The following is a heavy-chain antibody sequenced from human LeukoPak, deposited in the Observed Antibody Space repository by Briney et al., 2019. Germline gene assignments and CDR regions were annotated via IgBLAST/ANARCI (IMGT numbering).Heavy chain of an antibody. CDR3: AKDAPDYYDSSGYYLSDWFDP. D-gene: IGHD3-22*01. Sequence: GGSLRLSCAASGFTFSSYAMSWVRQAPGKGLEWVSAISGSGGSTYYADSVKGRFTISRDNSKNTLYLQMSSLRAEDTAVYYCAKDAPDYYDSSGYYLSDWFDPWGQGTLVTVSS. CDR2: ISGSGGST. CDR1: GFTFSSYA. V-gene: IGHV3-23*01. J-gene: IGHJ5*02.